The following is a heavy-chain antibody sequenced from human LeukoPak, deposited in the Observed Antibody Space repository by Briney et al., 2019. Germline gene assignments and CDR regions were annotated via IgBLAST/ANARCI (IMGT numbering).Heavy chain of an antibody. J-gene: IGHJ4*02. Sequence: PGGSLRLSCAASGFTFSSYAMSWVRQAPGKGLEWVSAISGSGGSTFYADSVKGRFTISRDNSKNTLYLQMNSLRAEDTAVYYCARDVGATEDYFDYWGQGTLVTASS. CDR2: ISGSGGST. CDR3: ARDVGATEDYFDY. D-gene: IGHD1-26*01. CDR1: GFTFSSYA. V-gene: IGHV3-23*01.